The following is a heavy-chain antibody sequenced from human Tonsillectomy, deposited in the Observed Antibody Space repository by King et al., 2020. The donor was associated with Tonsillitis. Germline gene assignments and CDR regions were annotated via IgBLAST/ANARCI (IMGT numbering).Heavy chain of an antibody. CDR1: GYTFTSYG. CDR3: ARDHGIAVAGTVDY. D-gene: IGHD6-19*01. Sequence: QLVQSGAEVKKPGASVKVSCKASGYTFTSYGITWVRQAPGQGLEWMGWISAYNGNTNYAQKLQGRVTMNTETSTSTAYMELRSLRSDDTAVYYCARDHGIAVAGTVDYWGQGTLVTVSS. J-gene: IGHJ4*02. V-gene: IGHV1-18*01. CDR2: ISAYNGNT.